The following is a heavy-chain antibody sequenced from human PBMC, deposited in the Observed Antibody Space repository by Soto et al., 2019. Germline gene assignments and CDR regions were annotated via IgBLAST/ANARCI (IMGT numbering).Heavy chain of an antibody. CDR2: IYHSGST. V-gene: IGHV4-4*02. CDR3: ARAHGSGWGAFDI. CDR1: GGSISSTNW. D-gene: IGHD3-10*01. Sequence: SETLSLTCAVSGGSISSTNWWSWVRQSPGKGLEWIGEIYHSGSTNYNPSLKSRVTISVDKSKNQFSLRLSSVTAADTAVYYCARAHGSGWGAFDIWGQGTMVTVSS. J-gene: IGHJ3*02.